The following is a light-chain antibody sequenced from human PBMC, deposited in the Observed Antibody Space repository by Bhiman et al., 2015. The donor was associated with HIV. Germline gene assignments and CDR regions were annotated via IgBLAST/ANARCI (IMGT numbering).Light chain of an antibody. V-gene: IGLV1-40*01. CDR1: SSDIGAGYD. CDR2: GNT. Sequence: QSVLTQPPSVSGAPGQRVTISCTGSSSDIGAGYDVHWYQQLPGTAPKILIFGNTNRPSGVPDRFSGSKSATSASLAITGLQAEDEAHYYCQSYDRSQGVVFGGGTKLTVL. J-gene: IGLJ2*01. CDR3: QSYDRSQGVV.